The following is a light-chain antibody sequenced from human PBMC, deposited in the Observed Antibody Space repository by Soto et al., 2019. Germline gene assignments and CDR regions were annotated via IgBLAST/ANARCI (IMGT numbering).Light chain of an antibody. CDR2: DVS. Sequence: QSVLTQPASVSGSPGQSITISCTGTTSDVGRYNDVSWYQQHPGKAPKLIIYDVSNQPSGVSNRFSGSKSGNTASLTISGLQAEDEADYYCNSYTSRSTYVFGTGTKLTVL. CDR1: TSDVGRYND. CDR3: NSYTSRSTYV. V-gene: IGLV2-14*01. J-gene: IGLJ1*01.